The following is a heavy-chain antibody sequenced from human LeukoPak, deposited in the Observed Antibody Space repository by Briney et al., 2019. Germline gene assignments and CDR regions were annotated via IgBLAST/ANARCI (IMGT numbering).Heavy chain of an antibody. CDR2: IYYSGST. CDR3: ARHARIVVVVAASAPKGFDP. J-gene: IGHJ5*02. D-gene: IGHD2-15*01. V-gene: IGHV4-39*01. CDR1: GFTLSDYY. Sequence: GSLRLSCAASGFTLSDYYMSWIRQAPGKGLEWIGSIYYSGSTYYNPSLKSRVTISVDTSKNQFSLKLSSVTAADTAVYYCARHARIVVVVAASAPKGFDPWGQGTLVTVSS.